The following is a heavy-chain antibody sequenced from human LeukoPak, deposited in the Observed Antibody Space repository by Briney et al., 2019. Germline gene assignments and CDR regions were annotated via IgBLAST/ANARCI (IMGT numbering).Heavy chain of an antibody. CDR2: IKQGGTEK. J-gene: IGHJ3*01. V-gene: IGHV3-7*01. CDR1: GFTFSIHS. D-gene: IGHD6-19*01. CDR3: ARYQNRAVTGAFAL. Sequence: GGSLRLSCAASGFTFSIHSMSWVRQAPGKGLEWVANIKQGGTEKYYVDSVKSRFTISRDNAKNSLYLQMNSLRAEDTAVYYCARYQNRAVTGAFALWGQGTMVIVSS.